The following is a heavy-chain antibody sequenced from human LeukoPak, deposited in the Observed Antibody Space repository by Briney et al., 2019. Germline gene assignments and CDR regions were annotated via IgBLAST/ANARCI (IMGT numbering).Heavy chain of an antibody. D-gene: IGHD2-15*01. V-gene: IGHV3-48*03. J-gene: IGHJ4*02. Sequence: PGGSLRLSCAASGFTFSSYEMNWVRQAPGKGLEWVSYISSSGSTIYYADSVKGRFTIPRDNAKNSLYLQMNSLRAEDTAVYYCASRSPVVVVAGSTDYWGQGTLVTVSS. CDR2: ISSSGSTI. CDR3: ASRSPVVVVAGSTDY. CDR1: GFTFSSYE.